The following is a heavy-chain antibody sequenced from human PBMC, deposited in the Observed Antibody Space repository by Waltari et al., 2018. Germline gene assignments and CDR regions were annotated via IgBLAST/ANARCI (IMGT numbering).Heavy chain of an antibody. J-gene: IGHJ6*02. CDR2: IKQDGSGK. V-gene: IGHV3-7*01. Sequence: EVQLVESGGGLVQPGGSLRLSCAASGFTFSSYCMSWVRQAPGKGLGWVAHIKQDGSGKDYVDSVKGRFTISRDNAKNALYLQMNSLRAEGTAVYYCARSVYSSGWYTWYYYYGMDVWGQGTTVTVSS. CDR1: GFTFSSYC. D-gene: IGHD6-19*01. CDR3: ARSVYSSGWYTWYYYYGMDV.